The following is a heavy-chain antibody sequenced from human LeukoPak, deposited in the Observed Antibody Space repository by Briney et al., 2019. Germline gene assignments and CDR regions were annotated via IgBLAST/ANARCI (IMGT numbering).Heavy chain of an antibody. D-gene: IGHD2-21*01. CDR2: MNPNSGIT. Sequence: ASVKVSCKASGYTFTTYDINWVRQATGQGLEWMAWMNPNSGITGYAQKFQGRVTMTRNTSISTAYMELSSLRSEDTAVYYCARVAGNCGGDCYRLVYWGQGTLVTVAS. CDR3: ARVAGNCGGDCYRLVY. CDR1: GYTFTTYD. J-gene: IGHJ4*02. V-gene: IGHV1-8*01.